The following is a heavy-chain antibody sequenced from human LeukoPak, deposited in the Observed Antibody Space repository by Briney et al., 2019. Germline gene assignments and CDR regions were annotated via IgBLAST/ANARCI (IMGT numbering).Heavy chain of an antibody. V-gene: IGHV3-30-3*01. CDR2: ISYDGSNK. Sequence: GRSLRLSCAASGFTFSSYAMHWVRQAPGKGLEWVAVISYDGSNKYYADSVKGRFTISRDNSKNTLYLQMNSLRAEDTAVYYCARDSKPYYGMDVWGQGTTVTVSS. J-gene: IGHJ6*02. CDR1: GFTFSSYA. CDR3: ARDSKPYYGMDV.